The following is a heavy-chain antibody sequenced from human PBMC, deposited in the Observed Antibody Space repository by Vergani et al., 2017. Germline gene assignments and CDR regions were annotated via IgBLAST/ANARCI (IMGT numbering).Heavy chain of an antibody. V-gene: IGHV1-18*01. Sequence: QVKLVQSGAEMKKPGASVNVSCKTSGYSFNSYGINWVRQAPGQGFEWLGWISGYDGKTKYVEKLQGRITVTIDTSTNSAYMELRGLRSDDTAVYYCARGGSIAAPSYLYYFYMDVWGKGTSVTVSS. D-gene: IGHD6-6*01. CDR2: ISGYDGKT. J-gene: IGHJ6*03. CDR1: GYSFNSYG. CDR3: ARGGSIAAPSYLYYFYMDV.